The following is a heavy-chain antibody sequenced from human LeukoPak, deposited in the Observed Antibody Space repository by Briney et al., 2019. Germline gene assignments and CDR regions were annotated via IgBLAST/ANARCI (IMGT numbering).Heavy chain of an antibody. J-gene: IGHJ3*02. D-gene: IGHD1-14*01. CDR3: ARVRLQPRTLLDDAFDI. CDR1: GFTFSSYG. CDR2: ISGSGGST. V-gene: IGHV3-23*01. Sequence: GGSLRLSCAASGFTFSSYGMSWVRQAPGKGLEWVSAISGSGGSTYYADSVKGRFTISRDNSKNSLYLQMNSLRAEDTAVYYCARVRLQPRTLLDDAFDIWGQGTMVTVSS.